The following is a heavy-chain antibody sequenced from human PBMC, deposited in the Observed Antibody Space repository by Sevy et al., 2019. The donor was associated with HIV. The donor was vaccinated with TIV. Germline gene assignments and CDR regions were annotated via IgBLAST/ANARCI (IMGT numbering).Heavy chain of an antibody. D-gene: IGHD4-17*01. V-gene: IGHV3-30-3*01. CDR2: ISYDGSNK. J-gene: IGHJ6*02. CDR1: GFTFSSYA. CDR3: ARANGDNYYYGMDV. Sequence: GGSLRLSCAASGFTFSSYAMHWVRQAPGKGLEWVAVISYDGSNKYYADSVKGRFTISRDNSKNTLYLQMNSLRAEDTAVHYCARANGDNYYYGMDVWGQGTTVTVSS.